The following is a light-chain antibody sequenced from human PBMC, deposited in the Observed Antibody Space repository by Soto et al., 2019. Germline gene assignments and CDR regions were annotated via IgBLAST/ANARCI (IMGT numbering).Light chain of an antibody. V-gene: IGKV3-11*01. CDR3: QQRSNWPLT. CDR1: QSVSSY. Sequence: DIVLTQSPCTLSLSPGERATLSCRASQSVSSYLVWFQQKPGKAPRLLIYDASTRANGVPARFSGSGSGTDFTLTISSLEPEDFAVYYCQQRSNWPLTFGPGTKVDIK. CDR2: DAS. J-gene: IGKJ3*01.